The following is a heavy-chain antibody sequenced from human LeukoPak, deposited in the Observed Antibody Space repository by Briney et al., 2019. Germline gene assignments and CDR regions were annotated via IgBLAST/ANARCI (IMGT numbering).Heavy chain of an antibody. CDR2: MNPNSGNT. CDR1: GYTFTSYD. Sequence: GASEKVSCKASGYTFTSYDINWVRQATGQGLEWMGWMNPNSGNTGYAQKFQSRVTITRNTSISTAYMELSSLRSEDTAVYYCARGQYYDFWSGYGSPWGQGTLVTVSS. V-gene: IGHV1-8*03. CDR3: ARGQYYDFWSGYGSP. J-gene: IGHJ5*02. D-gene: IGHD3-3*01.